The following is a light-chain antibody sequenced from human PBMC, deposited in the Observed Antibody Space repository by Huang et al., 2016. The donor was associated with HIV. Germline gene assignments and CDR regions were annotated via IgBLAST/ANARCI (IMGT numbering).Light chain of an antibody. J-gene: IGKJ2*01. CDR3: QQYGSSPLYT. CDR1: QSVSSSY. V-gene: IGKV3-20*01. CDR2: GAS. Sequence: EIALTQSPGTLSLSPGERATLSCWASQSVSSSYLAWYQQKPGQAPRLLIYGASGRATGIPDRFSGSGSGTDFTLTISRLEPEDFAVYYCQQYGSSPLYTFGQGTKLEIK.